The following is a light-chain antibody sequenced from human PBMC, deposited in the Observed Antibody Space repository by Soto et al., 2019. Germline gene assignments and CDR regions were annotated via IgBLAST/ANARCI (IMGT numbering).Light chain of an antibody. J-gene: IGKJ1*01. CDR1: QSVSSSY. V-gene: IGKV3D-15*01. CDR3: QQYNNWPPWT. Sequence: EIVLTQSPGTLSLSPGERATLSCRASQSVSSSYLAWYQQKPGQAPRLLFYGASSRATGIPARFSGSGSGTEFTLTISGLQSEDFAVYYCQQYNNWPPWTFGQGTKVDIK. CDR2: GAS.